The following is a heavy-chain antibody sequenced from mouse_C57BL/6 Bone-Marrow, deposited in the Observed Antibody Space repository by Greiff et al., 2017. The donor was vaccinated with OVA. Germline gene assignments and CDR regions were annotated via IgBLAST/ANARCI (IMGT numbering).Heavy chain of an antibody. D-gene: IGHD3-2*02. Sequence: EVKLMESGPVLVKPGASVKMSCKASGYTFTDYYMNWVKQSHGKSLEWIGVINPYNGGTSYNQKFKGKATLTVDKSSSTAYMELNSLTSEDSAVYYCARPTAQATDYWGQGTTLTVSS. V-gene: IGHV1-19*01. CDR3: ARPTAQATDY. CDR2: INPYNGGT. J-gene: IGHJ2*01. CDR1: GYTFTDYY.